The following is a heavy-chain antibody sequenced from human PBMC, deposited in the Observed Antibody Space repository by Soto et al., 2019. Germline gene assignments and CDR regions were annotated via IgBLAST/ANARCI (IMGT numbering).Heavy chain of an antibody. Sequence: PSETLSLTCTVSGGSISRSGSYWAWIRQAPGKGLEWIGSIYHGGSTNYNPSLKSRVTISVDTSKNQFSLKLSSVTAADTAVYYCARGGNTGYTYWGQGILVTVSS. J-gene: IGHJ4*02. CDR3: ARGGNTGYTY. CDR1: GGSISRSGSY. D-gene: IGHD5-12*01. V-gene: IGHV4-39*07. CDR2: IYHGGST.